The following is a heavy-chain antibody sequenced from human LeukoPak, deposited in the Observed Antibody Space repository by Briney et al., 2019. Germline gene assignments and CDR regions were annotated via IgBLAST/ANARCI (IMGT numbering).Heavy chain of an antibody. V-gene: IGHV3-21*01. CDR3: ASIEMATNLYYFDY. D-gene: IGHD5-24*01. J-gene: IGHJ4*02. CDR2: ISSSSSYI. CDR1: GFTFSSYS. Sequence: GSLRLSCAASGFTFSSYSMNWVRQAPGKGLEWVSSISSSSSYIYYADSMKGRFTISRDNAKNSLYLQMNSLRAEDTAVYYCASIEMATNLYYFDYWGQGILVTVSS.